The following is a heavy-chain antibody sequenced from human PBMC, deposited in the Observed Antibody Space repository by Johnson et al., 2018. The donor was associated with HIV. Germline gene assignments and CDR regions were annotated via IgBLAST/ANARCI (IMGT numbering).Heavy chain of an antibody. J-gene: IGHJ3*02. CDR2: ISWNSGST. CDR3: ARDQSEVDAFDI. CDR1: GFTFSSYG. Sequence: MLLVESGGGVVQPGRSLRLSCAASGFTFSSYGMHWVRQAPGKGLEWVSGISWNSGSTTYADSVKGRFTISRDNAKNSLYLQMNSLRAEDTAVYYCARDQSEVDAFDIWGQGTMVTVSS. V-gene: IGHV3-48*04.